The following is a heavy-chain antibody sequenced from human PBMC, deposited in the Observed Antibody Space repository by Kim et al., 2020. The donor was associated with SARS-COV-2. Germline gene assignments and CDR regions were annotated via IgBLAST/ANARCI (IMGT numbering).Heavy chain of an antibody. V-gene: IGHV3-7*01. CDR3: AREEMTMRVVVITPVYYYGMDV. CDR1: GFTFSSYW. D-gene: IGHD3-22*01. Sequence: GGSLRLSCAASGFTFSSYWMSWVRQAPGKGLEWVANIKQDGSEKYYVDSVKGRFTISRDNAKNSLYRQMNSLRAEDTAVYYCAREEMTMRVVVITPVYYYGMDVWGQGTTVTVSS. J-gene: IGHJ6*02. CDR2: IKQDGSEK.